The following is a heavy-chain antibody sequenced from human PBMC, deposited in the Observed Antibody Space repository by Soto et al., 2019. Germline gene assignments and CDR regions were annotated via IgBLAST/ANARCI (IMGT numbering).Heavy chain of an antibody. CDR3: ARLKGYCSSTSCPHNLMHYYYKGMDV. CDR1: GGSISRNY. D-gene: IGHD2-2*01. V-gene: IGHV4-59*01. J-gene: IGHJ6*02. Sequence: SETLSLTCTVSGGSISRNYWSWIRQPPGKGLEWIGYIYYSGSTNYNPSLKSRVTISVDTSKNQFSLKLSSVTAADTAVYYCARLKGYCSSTSCPHNLMHYYYKGMDVWGQGITVTV. CDR2: IYYSGST.